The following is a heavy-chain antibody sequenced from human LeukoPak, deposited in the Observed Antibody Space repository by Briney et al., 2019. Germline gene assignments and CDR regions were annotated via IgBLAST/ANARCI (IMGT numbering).Heavy chain of an antibody. Sequence: GGSLRLSCAASGFTFDAYEINWVRQAPGKGLEWVSYISGSGRTIYYADSVKGRFTISWDNAKNSLYLQMNSLRAEDTAVYYCARGTVGFWGQGTLVTVSS. V-gene: IGHV3-48*03. CDR2: ISGSGRTI. CDR1: GFTFDAYE. J-gene: IGHJ4*02. CDR3: ARGTVGF. D-gene: IGHD4-23*01.